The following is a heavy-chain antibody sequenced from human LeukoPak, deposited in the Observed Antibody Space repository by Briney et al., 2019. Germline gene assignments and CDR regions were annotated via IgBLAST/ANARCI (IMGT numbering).Heavy chain of an antibody. J-gene: IGHJ5*02. CDR1: GGTFSSYA. Sequence: GASVKVSCKASGGTFSSYAISWVRQAPGQGLEWMGRIIPILGIANYAQKFQGRVTITADKSTSTAYMELGSLRSEDTAVYYCARTNCSSTSCFTNWFDPWGQGTLVTVSS. V-gene: IGHV1-69*04. CDR3: ARTNCSSTSCFTNWFDP. CDR2: IIPILGIA. D-gene: IGHD2-2*01.